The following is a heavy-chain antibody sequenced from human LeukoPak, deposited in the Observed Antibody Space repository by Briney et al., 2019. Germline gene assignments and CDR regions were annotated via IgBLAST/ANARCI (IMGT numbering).Heavy chain of an antibody. CDR3: ARVSAAMARGVSLPYYFDY. CDR2: IYYSGST. Sequence: KPSETLSLTCTVSGGSISSSSYYWGWIRQPPGKGLEWIGSIYYSGSTYYNPSLKSRVTISVDTSKNQFSLKLSSVTAADTAVYYCARVSAAMARGVSLPYYFDYWGQGTLVTVSS. D-gene: IGHD3-10*01. V-gene: IGHV4-39*01. J-gene: IGHJ4*02. CDR1: GGSISSSSYY.